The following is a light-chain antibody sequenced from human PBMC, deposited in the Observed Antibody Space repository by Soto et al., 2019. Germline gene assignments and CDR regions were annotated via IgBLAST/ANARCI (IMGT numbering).Light chain of an antibody. CDR1: QSIGGS. Sequence: DIQMTQSPSTLSASVGDRVTITCRASQSIGGSLAWYQQKPGKAPKFLIYKVPSFQLGVPSRFSGSESGTEFTLTITSLQPDGFAMYYCQQYESDPWTFGQGTKVEIK. J-gene: IGKJ1*01. CDR2: KVP. CDR3: QQYESDPWT. V-gene: IGKV1-5*03.